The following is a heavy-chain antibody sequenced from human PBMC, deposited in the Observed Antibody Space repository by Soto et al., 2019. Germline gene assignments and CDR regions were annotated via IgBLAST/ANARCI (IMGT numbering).Heavy chain of an antibody. CDR1: GFTFSSYA. V-gene: IGHV3-30-3*01. Sequence: QVQLVESGGGVVQPGRSLRLSCAASGFTFSSYAMHWVRQAPGKGLEWVAVISYDGSNKYYADSVKGRFTISRDNSKNTLYLQMNSLRAEDTAVYYCARDLNYGDPAYWGQGTLVTVSS. D-gene: IGHD4-17*01. J-gene: IGHJ4*02. CDR2: ISYDGSNK. CDR3: ARDLNYGDPAY.